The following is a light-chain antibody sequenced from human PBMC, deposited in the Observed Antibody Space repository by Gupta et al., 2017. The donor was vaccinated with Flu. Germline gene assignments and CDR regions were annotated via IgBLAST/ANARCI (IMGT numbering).Light chain of an antibody. J-gene: IGKJ1*01. V-gene: IGKV3-11*01. Sequence: PATLSLSPGERATLSCRASQSARSYLAWYRQTPGQGPRLLIYDVSNRATGIPARFSGSGSGTDFTLTITNLEPEDSAVYYCQQRSNWPWTFGQGTKVEIK. CDR2: DVS. CDR3: QQRSNWPWT. CDR1: QSARSY.